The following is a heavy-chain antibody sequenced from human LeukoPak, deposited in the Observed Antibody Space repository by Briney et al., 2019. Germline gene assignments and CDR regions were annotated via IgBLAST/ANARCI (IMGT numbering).Heavy chain of an antibody. CDR2: INHSGST. V-gene: IGHV4-34*01. CDR3: ARVGFGELYMDV. Sequence: SETLSLTCAVYGGSFSGYYWSWIRQPPGKGLEWIGEINHSGSTNYNPSLKSRVTISVDTSKNQFSLKLSSVTAADTAVYYCARVGFGELYMDVWGQGTTVTVSS. CDR1: GGSFSGYY. J-gene: IGHJ6*02. D-gene: IGHD3-10*01.